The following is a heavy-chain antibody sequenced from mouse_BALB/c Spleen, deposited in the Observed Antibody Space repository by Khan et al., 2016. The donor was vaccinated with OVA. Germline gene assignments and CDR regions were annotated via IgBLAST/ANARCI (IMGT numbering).Heavy chain of an antibody. Sequence: VQLQESGPGLVQPSQSLSITCTVSGFSLTSYGVPWVRQSPGKGLEWLGVIWSGGSTDYNSAFISRLTISKDNSKSQAFFKMNSLQANDTAIYYCARTYFSYGNYGDYFTMDYWGQGTSVTVSS. D-gene: IGHD2-1*01. CDR2: IWSGGST. V-gene: IGHV2-2*02. CDR1: GFSLTSYG. J-gene: IGHJ4*01. CDR3: ARTYFSYGNYGDYFTMDY.